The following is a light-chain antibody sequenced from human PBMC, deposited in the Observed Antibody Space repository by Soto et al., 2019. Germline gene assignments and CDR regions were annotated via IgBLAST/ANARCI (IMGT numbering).Light chain of an antibody. CDR2: EVS. Sequence: QSALTQPASVSGSPGQSITISCTGTSSDVGGYNYVSWYQQHPGKAPKRMIYEVSNRPSGVSKRFSGSKSGNTASLTISGLQAEDEADYYCSSYTSSSTVVFGGGTKVAVL. CDR1: SSDVGGYNY. CDR3: SSYTSSSTVV. V-gene: IGLV2-14*01. J-gene: IGLJ2*01.